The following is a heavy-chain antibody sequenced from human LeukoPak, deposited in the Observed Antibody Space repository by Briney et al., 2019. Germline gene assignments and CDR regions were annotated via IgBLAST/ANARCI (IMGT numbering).Heavy chain of an antibody. Sequence: SGGSLRLSCAASGFTFDDYTMHWVRQAPGKGLEWVSLISWDGGSTYYADSVKGRFTISRDNSKNSLYLQMNSLRTEDTALYYCAKDKGDSSGYYYQSYYYYMDVWGKGTTVTISS. D-gene: IGHD3-22*01. J-gene: IGHJ6*03. CDR1: GFTFDDYT. V-gene: IGHV3-43*01. CDR2: ISWDGGST. CDR3: AKDKGDSSGYYYQSYYYYMDV.